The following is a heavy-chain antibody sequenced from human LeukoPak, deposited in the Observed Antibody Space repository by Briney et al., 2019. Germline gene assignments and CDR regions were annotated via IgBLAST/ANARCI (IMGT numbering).Heavy chain of an antibody. V-gene: IGHV1-69*13. CDR2: IIPIFGTA. J-gene: IGHJ4*02. D-gene: IGHD2-2*02. CDR1: GGTFSSYA. CDR3: ARTYCSSTSCYTFDY. Sequence: SVKVSCKASGGTFSSYAISWVRQAPGQGLEWMGGIIPIFGTANYAQKFQGRVTITADESTSTAYMELSSLRSEDTAVYYCARTYCSSTSCYTFDYWGQGTLVTVSS.